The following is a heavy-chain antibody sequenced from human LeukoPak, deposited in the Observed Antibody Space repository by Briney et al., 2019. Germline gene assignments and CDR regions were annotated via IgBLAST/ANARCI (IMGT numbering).Heavy chain of an antibody. V-gene: IGHV3-30*02. CDR3: ARALGMLWHYDSSGNFDY. J-gene: IGHJ4*02. Sequence: GGSLRLSCAASGFNFRSYAMHWVRQAPGKGLEWVAFIRYDGSNKYYADSVKGRFTISRDNTKNSVYLQMSSLRAEDTAVYYCARALGMLWHYDSSGNFDYWAREPWSPSPQ. CDR1: GFNFRSYA. D-gene: IGHD3-22*01. CDR2: IRYDGSNK.